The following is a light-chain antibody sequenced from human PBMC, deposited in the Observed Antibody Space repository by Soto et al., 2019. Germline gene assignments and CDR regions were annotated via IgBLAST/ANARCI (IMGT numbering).Light chain of an antibody. CDR3: CSYAGRYSYV. V-gene: IGLV2-11*01. J-gene: IGLJ1*01. CDR2: DVT. CDR1: SSDVGNYNF. Sequence: QSALTQPRSVSGSPGQSVTISCTGTSSDVGNYNFVSWYQQHSDKGPKLILYDVTKRPSGVPDRFSGSKSGNTASLTISGLQAEDEADYYCCSYAGRYSYVFGSGTKVTV.